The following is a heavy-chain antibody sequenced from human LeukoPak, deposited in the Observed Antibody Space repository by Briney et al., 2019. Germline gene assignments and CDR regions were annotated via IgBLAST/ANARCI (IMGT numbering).Heavy chain of an antibody. V-gene: IGHV3-23*01. J-gene: IGHJ4*02. CDR3: ANARTWIQLWYFDY. CDR1: GFTFSSYA. Sequence: GGSLRLSCAASGFTFSSYAMSWVRQAPGKGLEWVSAISGSGGSTYYADSVKGRFTISSDNSKNMLHLQMNSLRAEDTAVYYCANARTWIQLWYFDYWGQGTLVTVSS. D-gene: IGHD5-18*01. CDR2: ISGSGGST.